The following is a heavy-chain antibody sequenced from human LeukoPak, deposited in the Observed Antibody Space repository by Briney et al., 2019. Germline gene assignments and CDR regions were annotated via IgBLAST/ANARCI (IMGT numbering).Heavy chain of an antibody. D-gene: IGHD1-26*01. Sequence: ASVKVSCKASGYTFTGYYMHWVRQAPGQGLEWMGWINPNSGGTNYAQKSQGRVTMTRDTSISTAYMELSRLRSDDTAVYYCATKGSPPAYIVGATLDYWGQGTLVTVSS. CDR1: GYTFTGYY. CDR3: ATKGSPPAYIVGATLDY. J-gene: IGHJ4*02. V-gene: IGHV1-2*02. CDR2: INPNSGGT.